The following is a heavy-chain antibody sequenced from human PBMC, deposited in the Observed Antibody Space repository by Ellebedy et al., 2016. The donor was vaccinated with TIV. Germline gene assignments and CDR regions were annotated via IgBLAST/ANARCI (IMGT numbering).Heavy chain of an antibody. V-gene: IGHV4-59*08. J-gene: IGHJ6*02. Sequence: MPSETLSLTCTVSGGSISSYYWSWIRQPPGKGLEWIGYIYYSGSTNYNPSLKSRVTISVDTSRNQFSLKLTSVTAADTAVYYCARGGYCTSTSCHLGGMDVWGQGTTVTVSS. D-gene: IGHD2-2*01. CDR2: IYYSGST. CDR3: ARGGYCTSTSCHLGGMDV. CDR1: GGSISSYY.